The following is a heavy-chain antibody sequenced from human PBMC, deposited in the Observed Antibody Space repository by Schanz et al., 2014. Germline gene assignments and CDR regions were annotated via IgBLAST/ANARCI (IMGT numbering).Heavy chain of an antibody. CDR1: GYTFTDYP. D-gene: IGHD6-13*01. CDR3: ARSGSSNWYFFDY. V-gene: IGHV1-3*01. Sequence: VQLEQSGAEVKKPGSSVKVSCKASGYTFTDYPINWVRQAPGRRLEWMGWINAGTGNTEYSQKFQGRVTITRDTLASTAYMEVSSLRSEDTAVYYCARSGSSNWYFFDYWGQGTLVTVSS. J-gene: IGHJ4*02. CDR2: INAGTGNT.